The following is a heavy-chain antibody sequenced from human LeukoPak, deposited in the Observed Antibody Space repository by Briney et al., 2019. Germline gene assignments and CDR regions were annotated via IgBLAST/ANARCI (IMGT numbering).Heavy chain of an antibody. CDR2: ISLAGQT. CDR3: SRESGPFCPFGY. CDR1: GRSIAGTNS. Sequence: SQTLSPTWGLSGRSIAGTNSWSCVRQPPGQGLGWIGGISLAGQTNYNPSLNGRVSMSLDKSSNQLSLHLTSVTAADTATYFCSRESGPFCPFGYWGQGTLVIVSS. V-gene: IGHV4/OR15-8*02. D-gene: IGHD1-26*01. J-gene: IGHJ4*02.